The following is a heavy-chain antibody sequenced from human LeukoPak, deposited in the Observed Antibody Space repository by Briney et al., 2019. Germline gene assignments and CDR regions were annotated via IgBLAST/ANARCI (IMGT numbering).Heavy chain of an antibody. J-gene: IGHJ4*02. V-gene: IGHV4-39*01. Sequence: SETLSLTCTVSGGSTSSGSHYWVWIRQPRGKGLEWIGSIYYSGTTYYSPSLKSRVSISLDTSKDQFSLKLNSVTAADTAVYYCARQDLAVSGIDYWGQGTLFTVSS. CDR1: GGSTSSGSHY. CDR2: IYYSGTT. D-gene: IGHD6-13*01. CDR3: ARQDLAVSGIDY.